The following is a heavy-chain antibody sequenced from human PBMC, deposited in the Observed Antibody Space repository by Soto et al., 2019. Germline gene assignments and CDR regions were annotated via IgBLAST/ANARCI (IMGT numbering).Heavy chain of an antibody. CDR1: GVSFNNNG. J-gene: IGHJ6*02. V-gene: IGHV1-69*01. CDR2: VSPPFRTS. Sequence: QVQLVQSGAEVKKPGSSVKVSCKTSGVSFNNNGIGWVRQAPGHGLEWMGGVSPPFRTSNYARKFQGRISITADASTGTVNMELSSLTSEDTAQYYCARVLYYGSGSCSPYGMDVWGQGTTVTVSS. CDR3: ARVLYYGSGSCSPYGMDV. D-gene: IGHD3-10*01.